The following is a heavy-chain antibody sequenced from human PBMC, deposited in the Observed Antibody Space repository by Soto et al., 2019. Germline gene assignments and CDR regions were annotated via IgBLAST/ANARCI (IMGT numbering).Heavy chain of an antibody. CDR2: INPDGRTI. J-gene: IGHJ4*02. CDR3: ATAGNYRFDI. CDR1: EFSFSTSL. Sequence: GSQILSCASSEFSFSTSLMHLVRPAPGEGLVWVSRINPDGRTINYADSVKGRFTISRDNALNTLHLQVNILRVEDTAVYFCATAGNYRFDIWGLGTLVPVS. V-gene: IGHV3-74*01. D-gene: IGHD1-1*01.